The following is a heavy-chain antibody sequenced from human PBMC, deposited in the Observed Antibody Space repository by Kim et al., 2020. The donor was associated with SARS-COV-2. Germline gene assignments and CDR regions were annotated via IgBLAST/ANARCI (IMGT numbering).Heavy chain of an antibody. CDR1: GFTVSSNY. J-gene: IGHJ4*02. Sequence: GGSLRLSCAASGFTVSSNYMSWVRQAPGKGLEWVSVIYSGGSTYYADSVKGRFTISRDNSKNTLYLQMNSLRAEDTAVYYCARAEYSYGYLPLSYWGQGTLVTVSS. CDR3: ARAEYSYGYLPLSY. D-gene: IGHD5-18*01. V-gene: IGHV3-53*01. CDR2: IYSGGST.